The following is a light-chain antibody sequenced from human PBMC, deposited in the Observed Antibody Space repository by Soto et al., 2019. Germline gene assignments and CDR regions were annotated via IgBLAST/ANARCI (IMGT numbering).Light chain of an antibody. CDR2: GAS. Sequence: EVVMTQSPATLSVSPLDRNALXRRSSQSVSSSYLAWYQQKPGQAPRLLIYGASSRATGIPDRFSGSGSGTDFTLTISRLEPEDFAVYYCQQYGSSPFTFGPGTKVDIK. CDR1: QSVSSSY. J-gene: IGKJ3*01. CDR3: QQYGSSPFT. V-gene: IGKV3-20*01.